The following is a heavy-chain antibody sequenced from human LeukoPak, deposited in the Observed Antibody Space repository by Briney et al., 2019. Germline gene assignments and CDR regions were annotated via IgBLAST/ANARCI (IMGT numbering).Heavy chain of an antibody. CDR2: IYYSGST. D-gene: IGHD6-19*01. CDR3: ARHATAVAAYYYYGMDV. J-gene: IGHJ6*02. CDR1: GGSFSGYY. V-gene: IGHV4-39*01. Sequence: SETLSLTCAVYGGSFSGYYWGWIRQPPGKGLEWIGSIYYSGSTYYNPSLKSRVTISVDTSKNQFSLKLSSVTAADTAVYYCARHATAVAAYYYYGMDVWGQGTTVTVSS.